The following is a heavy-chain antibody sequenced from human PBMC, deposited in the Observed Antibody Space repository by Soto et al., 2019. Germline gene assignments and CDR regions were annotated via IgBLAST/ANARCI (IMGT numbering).Heavy chain of an antibody. J-gene: IGHJ6*02. D-gene: IGHD6-13*01. CDR3: AKDLSRLGSSSWYRWVYYYYGMDV. CDR2: IIPIFGTA. Sequence: QVQLVQSGAEVKKPGSSVKVSCKASGGTFSSYAISWVRQAPGQGLEWMGGIIPIFGTANYAQKFQGRVTITADESTSTAYMELSSLRSEDTAVYYCAKDLSRLGSSSWYRWVYYYYGMDVWGQGTTVTVSS. CDR1: GGTFSSYA. V-gene: IGHV1-69*01.